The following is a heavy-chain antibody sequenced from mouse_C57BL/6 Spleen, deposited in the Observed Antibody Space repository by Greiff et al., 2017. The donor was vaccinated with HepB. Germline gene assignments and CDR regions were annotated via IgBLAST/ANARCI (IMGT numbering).Heavy chain of an antibody. Sequence: QVQLQQPGAELVKPGASVKLSCKASGYTFTSYWMHWVKQRPGQGLEWIGMIHPNSGSTNYNEKFKSKATLTVAKSSSTAYMQLSSLTSEDSAVYYCARSYYYGSSLAYWGQGTLVTVSA. V-gene: IGHV1-64*01. J-gene: IGHJ3*01. CDR2: IHPNSGST. CDR3: ARSYYYGSSLAY. CDR1: GYTFTSYW. D-gene: IGHD1-1*01.